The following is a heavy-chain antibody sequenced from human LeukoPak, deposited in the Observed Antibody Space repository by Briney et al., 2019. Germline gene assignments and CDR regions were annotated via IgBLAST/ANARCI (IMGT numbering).Heavy chain of an antibody. V-gene: IGHV4-39*01. CDR3: ARALYYDFWSGYYYYFDY. J-gene: IGHJ4*02. D-gene: IGHD3-3*01. CDR2: IYYSGST. CDR1: GGSISSSSYY. Sequence: SETLSLTCTVSGGSISSSSYYWGWIRQPPGKGLEWIGSIYYSGSTYYNPSLKSRVTISVDTSKNQFSLKLSSVTAADTAVYYCARALYYDFWSGYYYYFDYWGQGTLVTVSS.